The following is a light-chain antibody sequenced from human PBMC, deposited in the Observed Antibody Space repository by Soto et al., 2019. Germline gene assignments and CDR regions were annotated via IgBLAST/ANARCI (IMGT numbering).Light chain of an antibody. CDR3: SSYTSSSTLLYV. Sequence: QSALTQPASVSGSAGQSITSSCTRTSSDVGGYNYVSWYQQRPGKAPKLMIYDVSNRPSGVSNRFSGSKSGNTASLTISGLQAEDEADYYCSSYTSSSTLLYVFGTGTKLTVL. J-gene: IGLJ1*01. CDR1: SSDVGGYNY. V-gene: IGLV2-14*01. CDR2: DVS.